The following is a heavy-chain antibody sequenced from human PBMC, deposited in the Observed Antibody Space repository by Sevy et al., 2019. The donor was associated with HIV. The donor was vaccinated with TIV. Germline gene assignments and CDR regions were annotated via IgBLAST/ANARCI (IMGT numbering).Heavy chain of an antibody. CDR3: ATGVTVTTVPYYFDY. J-gene: IGHJ4*02. D-gene: IGHD4-4*01. V-gene: IGHV4-34*01. Sequence: SETLSLTCAVYSGSFSAYYWSWIRLPPGKGLEWIGEINHSGSTNYNPSLKSRVTISLHTSKNQFSLKLTSVTAADTAVYYCATGVTVTTVPYYFDYWGQGTLVTVSS. CDR2: INHSGST. CDR1: SGSFSAYY.